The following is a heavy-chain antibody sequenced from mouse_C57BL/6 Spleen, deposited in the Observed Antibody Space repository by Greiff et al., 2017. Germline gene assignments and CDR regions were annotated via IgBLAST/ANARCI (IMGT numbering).Heavy chain of an antibody. CDR2: IYPGDGDT. D-gene: IGHD1-1*01. CDR1: GYAFSSSW. CDR3: ARAYYGSSPYDFDD. Sequence: QVQLQQSGPELVKPGASVKISCKASGYAFSSSWWNWVKQRPGKGLEGIGRIYPGDGDTNYNGKFKGKAKLTADNSSSTAYMQLSSLTAEDSAVYCCARAYYGSSPYDFDDWGQGTTLTVSS. V-gene: IGHV1-82*01. J-gene: IGHJ2*01.